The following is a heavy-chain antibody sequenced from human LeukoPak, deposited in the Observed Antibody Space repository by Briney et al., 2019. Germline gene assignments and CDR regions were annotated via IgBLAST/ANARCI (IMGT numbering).Heavy chain of an antibody. V-gene: IGHV3-23*01. CDR3: AKDCSPPGASLCYFDY. CDR1: GFTFSSYG. CDR2: IGGSDGST. Sequence: PGRSLRLSCAASGFTFSSYGMHWVRQAPGKGLEWVSTIGGSDGSTYYANSVKGRFTISRDNSKNTLYLQMNSPRAEDTAVYYCAKDCSPPGASLCYFDYWGQGSLVTVSS. D-gene: IGHD3-10*02. J-gene: IGHJ4*02.